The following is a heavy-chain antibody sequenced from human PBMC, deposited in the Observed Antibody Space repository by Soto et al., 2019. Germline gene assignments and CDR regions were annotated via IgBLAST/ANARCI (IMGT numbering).Heavy chain of an antibody. V-gene: IGHV1-8*02. CDR3: ARRKARCGPHYFDY. J-gene: IGHJ4*02. CDR1: GYTFTTYD. Sequence: VKVSCKAFGYTFTTYDVSWGRQASGQGLEWVGWMNPSNGNTGYAQKFQGRVTMTRNTSINTVYMELSGLRPDDTAVYYCARRKARCGPHYFDYWGQGTRVTVSS. CDR2: MNPSNGNT. D-gene: IGHD4-17*01.